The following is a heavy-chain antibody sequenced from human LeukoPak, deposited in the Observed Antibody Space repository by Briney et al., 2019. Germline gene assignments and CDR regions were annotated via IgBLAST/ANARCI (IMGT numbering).Heavy chain of an antibody. CDR2: IGYDGSNK. CDR1: GFTFSSYG. J-gene: IGHJ4*02. V-gene: IGHV3-33*01. Sequence: RRSLRLSCAASGFTFSSYGMHWVRQAPGKGVEGVAVIGYDGSNKYYADYVKGRFTISRDNSKNTLYLQMNSLRADYTAVYYCARPSEYYYDSSGYHDWGQGTLVTVSS. D-gene: IGHD3-22*01. CDR3: ARPSEYYYDSSGYHD.